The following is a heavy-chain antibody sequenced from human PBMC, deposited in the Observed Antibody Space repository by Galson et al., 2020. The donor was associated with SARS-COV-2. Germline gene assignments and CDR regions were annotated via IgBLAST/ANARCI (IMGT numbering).Heavy chain of an antibody. J-gene: IGHJ5*02. Sequence: GGSLRLSCTASGFTFGDYAMSWVRQAPGKGLEWVGFIRSKAYGGTTAYAASVKGRFTISRDDSKSIAYLQMNSLKTEDTAVYYCTRVVGYNWNSLGWFDPWGQGTLVTVSS. D-gene: IGHD1-1*01. V-gene: IGHV3-49*04. CDR3: TRVVGYNWNSLGWFDP. CDR2: IRSKAYGGTT. CDR1: GFTFGDYA.